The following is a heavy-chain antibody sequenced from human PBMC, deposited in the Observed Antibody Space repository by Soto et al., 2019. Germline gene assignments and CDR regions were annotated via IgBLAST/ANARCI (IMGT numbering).Heavy chain of an antibody. Sequence: QVQLQESGPGLVRPSQTLSLTCTVSGASISSGGYYWTWIRQHPGKGLEWIGYIYYSGSTYYNPSLKSRVTISVDTSKNQFSLKLSSVTAADTAVYYCARAVHSYYGSGSFEYWGQGAPVTVSS. CDR1: GASISSGGYY. D-gene: IGHD3-10*01. CDR2: IYYSGST. V-gene: IGHV4-31*03. J-gene: IGHJ4*02. CDR3: ARAVHSYYGSGSFEY.